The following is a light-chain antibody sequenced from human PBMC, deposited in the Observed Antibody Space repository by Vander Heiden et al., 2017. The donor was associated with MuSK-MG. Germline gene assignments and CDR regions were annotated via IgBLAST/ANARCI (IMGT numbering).Light chain of an antibody. CDR1: QGISSY. J-gene: IGKJ4*01. CDR3: QQHKSYPRELT. V-gene: IGKV1-9*01. Sequence: DIQLTQSPSFLSASVGDRVTITCRASQGISSYLAWYQQKPGKAPKLLIYAASTLQSGVASRFRGSGSGTEFTLTISSLQPEDFATYSCQQHKSYPRELTFGGGTKVEIK. CDR2: AAS.